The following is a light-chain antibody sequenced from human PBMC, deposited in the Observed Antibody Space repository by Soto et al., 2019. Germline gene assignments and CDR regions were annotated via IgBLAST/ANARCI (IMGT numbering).Light chain of an antibody. V-gene: IGKV1-13*02. CDR2: DAS. J-gene: IGKJ4*01. CDR3: HQFNSYPLT. Sequence: AIQLTQSPSSLSASAGDRVTITCRARQGISSAVAWYQQKPGKAPKLLIYDASSLESGVPSRFSVSISGTDVTLTISSLQPEEFATYYCHQFNSYPLTFGGGTKVEIK. CDR1: QGISSA.